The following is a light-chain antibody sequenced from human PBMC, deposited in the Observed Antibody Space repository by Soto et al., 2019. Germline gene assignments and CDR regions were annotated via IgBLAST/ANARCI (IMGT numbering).Light chain of an antibody. V-gene: IGLV1-40*01. CDR3: QSYDSSLSGSEV. J-gene: IGLJ1*01. CDR2: GNG. CDR1: SSNIGAGHD. Sequence: QSVLTQPPSVSGAPGQRVTIACTVSSSNIGAGHDVHWYQQLPGTAPKLLIYGNGNRPSGVPDRFSGSKSGTSASLAITGLQAEDEADYYCQSYDSSLSGSEVFGTGTKVTVL.